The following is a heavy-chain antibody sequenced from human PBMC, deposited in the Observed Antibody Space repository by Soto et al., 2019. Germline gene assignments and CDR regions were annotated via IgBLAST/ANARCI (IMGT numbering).Heavy chain of an antibody. CDR3: GRGPYRITYNWFDS. V-gene: IGHV3-48*03. Sequence: SLRLSWTPCGFIFSDNEIIWCHQAPGKGLEWVSYISGSGLAIYYADSVKGRFTISRDNAKNSLYLQMNRLGVEDTAFYYFGRGPYRITYNWFDSWGQATLVTVSS. J-gene: IGHJ5*02. D-gene: IGHD5-12*01. CDR2: ISGSGLAI. CDR1: GFIFSDNE.